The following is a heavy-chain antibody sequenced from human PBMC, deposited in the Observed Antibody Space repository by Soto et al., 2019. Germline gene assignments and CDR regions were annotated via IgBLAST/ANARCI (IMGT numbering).Heavy chain of an antibody. V-gene: IGHV1-24*01. CDR1: GYTLTELS. D-gene: IGHD2-2*01. Sequence: GASVKVSCKASGYTLTELSMHWVRQAPGKGLEWMGGFDPEDGETIYAQKFQGRVTMTEDTSTDTAYMELSSLRSEDTAVYYCATDSLVPAAMVYYYGMDVWGQGTTVTVSS. CDR3: ATDSLVPAAMVYYYGMDV. J-gene: IGHJ6*02. CDR2: FDPEDGET.